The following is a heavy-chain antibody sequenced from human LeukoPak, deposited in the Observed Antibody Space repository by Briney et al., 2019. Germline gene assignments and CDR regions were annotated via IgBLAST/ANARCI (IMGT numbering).Heavy chain of an antibody. J-gene: IGHJ3*02. Sequence: PSETLSLTCTVSGGSISPYYWGWIRQPPGKGLEWIGSIYYSGSTYYNPSLKSRVTISVDTSKNQFSLKLSSVTAADTAVYYCAREISSLNAFDIWGQGTMVTVSS. CDR3: AREISSLNAFDI. D-gene: IGHD6-13*01. CDR2: IYYSGST. V-gene: IGHV4-39*07. CDR1: GGSISPYY.